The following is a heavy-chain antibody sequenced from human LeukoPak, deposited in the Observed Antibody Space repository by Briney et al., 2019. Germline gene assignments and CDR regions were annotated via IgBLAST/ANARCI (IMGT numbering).Heavy chain of an antibody. Sequence: SETLSLTCTVSGGSISGYYWSWIRQPPGKGLEWIGYIYDSGSTNYNPSLKSRVTISVDTSKNQFSLKLSSVIAADTAVYYCARGGGSYLDYWGQGTLVTVSS. CDR2: IYDSGST. V-gene: IGHV4-59*01. D-gene: IGHD1-26*01. CDR3: ARGGGSYLDY. J-gene: IGHJ4*02. CDR1: GGSISGYY.